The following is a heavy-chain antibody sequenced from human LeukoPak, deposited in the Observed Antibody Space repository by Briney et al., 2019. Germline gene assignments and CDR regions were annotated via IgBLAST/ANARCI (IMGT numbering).Heavy chain of an antibody. CDR3: AKSQYQLRRGDYFDY. CDR1: GFTFSIYG. CDR2: IRYDGSNT. D-gene: IGHD4-17*01. Sequence: GGSLRLSCAPSGFTFSIYGMHWVRQAPGKGLEWEAFIRYDGSNTFYTDSVKGPFSISRDNSKNTQYLQMNSLRPEDTAVYYCAKSQYQLRRGDYFDYWGQGTLVTVSS. V-gene: IGHV3-30*02. J-gene: IGHJ4*02.